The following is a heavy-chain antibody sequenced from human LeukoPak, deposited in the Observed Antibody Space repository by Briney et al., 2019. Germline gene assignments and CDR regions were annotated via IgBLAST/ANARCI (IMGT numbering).Heavy chain of an antibody. CDR2: IKSDGVGT. CDR3: ARVGSGDAYDV. Sequence: GGSLRLSCAASGFAFRNFPMHWVRQVPGRGLEYVSAIKSDGVGTYYANSVRDRFTISRDNSKNTLYLQMGSLRAEDMGVYFCARVGSGDAYDVWGQGTMVTVSS. V-gene: IGHV3-64*01. J-gene: IGHJ3*01. CDR1: GFAFRNFP. D-gene: IGHD1-26*01.